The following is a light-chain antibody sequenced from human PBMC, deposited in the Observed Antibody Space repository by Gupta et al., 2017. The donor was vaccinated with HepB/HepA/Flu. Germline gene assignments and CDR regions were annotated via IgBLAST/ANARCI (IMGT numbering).Light chain of an antibody. CDR2: RTS. J-gene: IGKJ3*01. CDR3: QQYNNYSPT. Sequence: EIQMTQSPSTLPASIGDSVTITCRASESITNWLAWYQRKPGRAPKLLIYRTSTLADGVPSRFSGSASGTDFTLAISSLQPDDFATYVCQQYNNYSPTFGPGTKV. V-gene: IGKV1-5*03. CDR1: ESITNW.